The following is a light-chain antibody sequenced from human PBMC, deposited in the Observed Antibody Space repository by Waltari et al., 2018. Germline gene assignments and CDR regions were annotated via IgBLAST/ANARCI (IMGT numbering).Light chain of an antibody. Sequence: QSALTQPASVSGSPGQSITISCPGTDSYVGAYDFVSWYQQHPGKAPHLIIYEVINRPSGISNRFSASKSGNTASLTISGLQAEDEADYYCSSYTTSSAPGVFGTGTRVTVL. CDR2: EVI. CDR3: SSYTTSSAPGV. CDR1: DSYVGAYDF. J-gene: IGLJ1*01. V-gene: IGLV2-14*01.